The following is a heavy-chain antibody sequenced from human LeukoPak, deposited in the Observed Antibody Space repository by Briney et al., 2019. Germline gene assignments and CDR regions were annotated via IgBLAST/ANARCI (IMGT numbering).Heavy chain of an antibody. D-gene: IGHD1-26*01. CDR1: GFTFSTYT. V-gene: IGHV3-21*01. CDR3: ARDIVGGVIDY. Sequence: GGSLRPSCAASGFTFSTYTMNWVRQAPGKGLEWVSSISSSSTYMYYVDSVKGRFTISRDNAKSSLYLQMNSLRAEDTAMYYCARDIVGGVIDYWGQGTRVTVSS. CDR2: ISSSSTYM. J-gene: IGHJ4*02.